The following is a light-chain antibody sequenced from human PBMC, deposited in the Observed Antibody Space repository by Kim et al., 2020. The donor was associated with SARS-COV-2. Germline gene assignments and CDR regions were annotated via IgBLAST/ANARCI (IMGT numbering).Light chain of an antibody. Sequence: SASRGDSVTITCRASQCMSNWLAWYQQKPGKVPKVLFYKASNLENGVRSRFGGSGYGTEFTLTISSLQPDDFGAFYFQHSYSYPYTFGQGTKLEIK. V-gene: IGKV1-5*03. J-gene: IGKJ2*01. CDR3: QHSYSYPYT. CDR1: QCMSNW. CDR2: KAS.